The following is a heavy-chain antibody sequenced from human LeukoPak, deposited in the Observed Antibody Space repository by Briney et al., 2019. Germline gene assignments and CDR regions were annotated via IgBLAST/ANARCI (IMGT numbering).Heavy chain of an antibody. CDR3: ARDKKVKKEDTAMVYFDY. V-gene: IGHV1-46*01. D-gene: IGHD5-18*01. Sequence: GASVKVSCKASGYTFTGYYMHWVRQAPGQGLEWMGIINPSGGSTSYAQKFQGRVTMTRDMSTSTVYMELSSLRSEDTAVYYCARDKKVKKEDTAMVYFDYWGQGTLVTVSS. J-gene: IGHJ4*02. CDR2: INPSGGST. CDR1: GYTFTGYY.